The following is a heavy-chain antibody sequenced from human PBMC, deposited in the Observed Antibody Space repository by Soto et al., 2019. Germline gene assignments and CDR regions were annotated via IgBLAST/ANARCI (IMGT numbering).Heavy chain of an antibody. CDR3: GKDQGRSWYKIDY. V-gene: IGHV3-23*01. CDR2: ISGSGGST. Sequence: GGSLRLSCAASGFTFSNYAVTWVRQAPGKGLEWVSTISGSGGSTYYADSVKGRFTISRDNSKNTLYLQMNSLRAEDTAVYYCGKDQGRSWYKIDYGGRETLVTVSS. D-gene: IGHD6-13*01. J-gene: IGHJ4*02. CDR1: GFTFSNYA.